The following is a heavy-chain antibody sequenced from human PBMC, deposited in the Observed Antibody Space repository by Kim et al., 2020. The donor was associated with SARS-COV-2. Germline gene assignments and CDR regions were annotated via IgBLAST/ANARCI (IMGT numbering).Heavy chain of an antibody. J-gene: IGHJ4*01. CDR3: ARDERWLQLGAFDY. V-gene: IGHV4-39*07. Sequence: SETLSLTCTVSGGSISSSSYYWGWIRQPPGKGLEWIGSIYYSGSTYYNPSLKSRVTISVDTSKNQFSLKLSSVTAADTAVYYCARDERWLQLGAFDYWG. CDR2: IYYSGST. D-gene: IGHD5-12*01. CDR1: GGSISSSSYY.